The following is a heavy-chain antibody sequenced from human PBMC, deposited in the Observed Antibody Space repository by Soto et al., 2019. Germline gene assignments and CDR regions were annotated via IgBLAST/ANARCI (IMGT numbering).Heavy chain of an antibody. D-gene: IGHD3-10*01. Sequence: EVQLLESGGGLVQPGGSLRLSCAASGFTFSSYAMSWVRQAPGKGLEWVSAISGSGGSTYYADSVKGRFTISRDNFKNTLYLQMNSLRAEDTAVYYCAKDGLGFGELPYSDYWGQGTLVTVSS. CDR3: AKDGLGFGELPYSDY. J-gene: IGHJ4*02. CDR2: ISGSGGST. V-gene: IGHV3-23*01. CDR1: GFTFSSYA.